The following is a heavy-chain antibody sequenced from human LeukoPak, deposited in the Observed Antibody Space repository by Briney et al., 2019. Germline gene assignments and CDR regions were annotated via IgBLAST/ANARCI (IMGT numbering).Heavy chain of an antibody. CDR2: INPNSGGT. V-gene: IGHV1-2*02. Sequence: GASVKVSCKASGYTFIGYYIHWVRQAPGQGLEWMGGINPNSGGTNYAQKFQGRVTMTRDTSVSTAYMELTSLRSDDTAVYYCARGHYYYYMDVWGRGTTVTVSS. J-gene: IGHJ6*03. CDR3: ARGHYYYYMDV. CDR1: GYTFIGYY.